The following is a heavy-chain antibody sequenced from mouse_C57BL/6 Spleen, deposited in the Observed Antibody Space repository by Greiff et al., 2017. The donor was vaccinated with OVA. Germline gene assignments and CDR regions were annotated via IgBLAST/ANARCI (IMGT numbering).Heavy chain of an antibody. V-gene: IGHV1-26*01. CDR3: ARRRHYYAMDY. CDR1: GYTFTDYY. Sequence: VQLQQSGPELVKPGASVKISCKASGYTFTDYYMNWVKQSHGKSLEWIGDINPNNGGTSYNQKFKGKATLTVDKSSSTAYMELRSLTSEDSAVYYCARRRHYYAMDYWGQGTSVTVSS. D-gene: IGHD3-2*01. J-gene: IGHJ4*01. CDR2: INPNNGGT.